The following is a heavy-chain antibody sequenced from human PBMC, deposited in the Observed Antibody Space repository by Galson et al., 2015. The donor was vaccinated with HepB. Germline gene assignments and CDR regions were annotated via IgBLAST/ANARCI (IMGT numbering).Heavy chain of an antibody. D-gene: IGHD6-19*01. V-gene: IGHV4-39*01. Sequence: LSLTCTVSGASISSGPYNWGWIRQPPGKGLEWIGSIYYGGGTYYNPSLKSRVTISVDTSRNQLSLNLTSVTAADTAVYYCARRGYSSGGDWFDPWGQGTLVTVSS. CDR3: ARRGYSSGGDWFDP. CDR1: GASISSGPYN. CDR2: IYYGGGT. J-gene: IGHJ5*02.